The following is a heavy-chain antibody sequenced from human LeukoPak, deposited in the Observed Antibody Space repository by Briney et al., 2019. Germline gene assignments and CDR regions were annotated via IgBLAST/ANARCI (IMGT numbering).Heavy chain of an antibody. V-gene: IGHV4-59*01. Sequence: PSETLSLTCTVSGGSISSYYWSWIRQPPGKGLEWIGYIYYSGSTNYNPSLKSRVTISVDTSKNQFSLKLSSVTAADTAVYYCARTGYSSSYDYYYYGMDVWGRGTTVTVSS. D-gene: IGHD6-6*01. CDR3: ARTGYSSSYDYYYYGMDV. CDR2: IYYSGST. CDR1: GGSISSYY. J-gene: IGHJ6*02.